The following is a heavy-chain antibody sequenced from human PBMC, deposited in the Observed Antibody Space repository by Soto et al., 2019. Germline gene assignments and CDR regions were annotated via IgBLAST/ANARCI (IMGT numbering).Heavy chain of an antibody. D-gene: IGHD2-8*01. CDR2: IYYSGST. V-gene: IGHV4-39*01. CDR1: GGSISSSSYY. Sequence: PSETLSLTCTVSGGSISSSSYYWGWIRQPPGKGLEWIGSIYYSGSTYYNPSLKSRVTISVDTSKNQFSLKLSSVTAADTAVYYCASRNRNILMVYAVDYWGQGTLVTAPQ. CDR3: ASRNRNILMVYAVDY. J-gene: IGHJ4*02.